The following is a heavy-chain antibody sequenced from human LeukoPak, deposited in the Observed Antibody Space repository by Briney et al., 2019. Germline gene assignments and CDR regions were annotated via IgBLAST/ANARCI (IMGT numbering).Heavy chain of an antibody. Sequence: GGSLRLSCAASGFTFSDYAVSWVRQAPGKGLQWVSTISGSGDNTYYADSVKGRFTISRDNSKNTLYLQMNSLRAEDTAVYYCAKSVFHIMTDYYYGMDVWGQGTTVTVSS. CDR3: AKSVFHIMTDYYYGMDV. CDR2: ISGSGDNT. D-gene: IGHD3-9*01. J-gene: IGHJ6*02. V-gene: IGHV3-23*01. CDR1: GFTFSDYA.